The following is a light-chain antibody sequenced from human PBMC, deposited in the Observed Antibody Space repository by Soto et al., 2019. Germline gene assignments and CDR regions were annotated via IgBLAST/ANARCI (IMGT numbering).Light chain of an antibody. CDR1: QSVSSY. V-gene: IGKV3-11*01. CDR3: QQRTNWPRT. CDR2: DAS. Sequence: EIVLTQSPATLSLSPGERATLSCRASQSVSSYLAWYQQKPGQAPRLLIYDASHSATGIPARFSGSGSGTDFTLTIGSLEPEDFAVYYCQQRTNWPRTFGQGTKVEIK. J-gene: IGKJ1*01.